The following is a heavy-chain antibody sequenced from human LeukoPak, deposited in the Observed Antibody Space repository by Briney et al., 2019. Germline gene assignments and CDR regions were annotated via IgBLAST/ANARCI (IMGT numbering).Heavy chain of an antibody. V-gene: IGHV4-38-2*02. D-gene: IGHD6-13*01. CDR3: ARDRAAAGRAVTP. CDR1: GYSISSGYY. Sequence: SGTLSLTCTVSGYSISSGYYWGWIRQPPGKGLEWIGSIYYSGSTYYNPSLKSRVTISVDTSKNQFSLKLSSVTAADTAVYYCARDRAAAGRAVTPWGQGTLVTVSS. CDR2: IYYSGST. J-gene: IGHJ5*02.